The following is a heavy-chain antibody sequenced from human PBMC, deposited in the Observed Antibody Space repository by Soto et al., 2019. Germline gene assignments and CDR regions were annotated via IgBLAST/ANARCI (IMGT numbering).Heavy chain of an antibody. CDR3: ASRYCSGGSCPDY. CDR2: ISSSSSTI. CDR1: GFTFSSYS. V-gene: IGHV3-48*02. D-gene: IGHD2-15*01. Sequence: VQLVESGGGLVQPGGSLRLSCAASGFTFSSYSMNWVRQAPGKGLEWVSYISSSSSTIYYADSVKGRFTISRDNAKNSLYLQMNSLRDEDTAVYYCASRYCSGGSCPDYWGQGTLVTVSS. J-gene: IGHJ4*02.